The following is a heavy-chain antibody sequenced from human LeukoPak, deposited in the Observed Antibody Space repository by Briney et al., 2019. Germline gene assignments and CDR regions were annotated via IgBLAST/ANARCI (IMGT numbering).Heavy chain of an antibody. CDR2: INHSGST. D-gene: IGHD2-2*01. V-gene: IGHV4-34*01. J-gene: IGHJ2*01. CDR3: ARYQLLDWYFDL. CDR1: GGSFSGYY. Sequence: SETLSLTCAVYGGSFSGYYWSWIRQPPGKGLGWIGEINHSGSTNYNPSLTSRVTISVDTSKNQFSLKLSSVTAADTAVYYCARYQLLDWYFDLWGRGTLVTVSS.